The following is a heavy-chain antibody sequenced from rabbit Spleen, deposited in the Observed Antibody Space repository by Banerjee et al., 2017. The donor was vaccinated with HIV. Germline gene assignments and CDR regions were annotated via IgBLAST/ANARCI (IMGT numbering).Heavy chain of an antibody. CDR3: ARDDSTSGWYNFEL. Sequence: QEQLEESGGDLVKPEGSLTLTCTASGFSFSSSYWICWVRQAPGTGLEWVGCISTSTGKIYYASWAKGRFTISKTSSTTVTLQMTSLTAADTATYFCARDDSTSGWYNFELWGPGTLVTVS. V-gene: IGHV1S45*01. CDR2: ISTSTGKI. D-gene: IGHD1-1*01. J-gene: IGHJ4*01. CDR1: GFSFSSSYW.